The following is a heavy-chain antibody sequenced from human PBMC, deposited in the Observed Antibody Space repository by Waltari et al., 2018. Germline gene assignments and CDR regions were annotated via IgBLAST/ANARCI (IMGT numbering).Heavy chain of an antibody. CDR2: IYPGDSDT. D-gene: IGHD3-22*01. CDR1: GGTISSTSYY. Sequence: QLQLQESGPGLVKPSETLSLTCTVSGGTISSTSYYWGWIRQTPGKGLEWMGIIYPGDSDTRYSPSFQGQVTISADKSISTAYLQWSSLKASDTAMYYCARGRAQYYYDSSGYPDYWGQGTLVTVSS. V-gene: IGHV4-39*07. J-gene: IGHJ4*02. CDR3: ARGRAQYYYDSSGYPDY.